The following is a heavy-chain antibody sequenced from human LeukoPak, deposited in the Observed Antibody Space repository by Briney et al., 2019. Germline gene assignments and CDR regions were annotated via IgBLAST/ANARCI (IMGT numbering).Heavy chain of an antibody. Sequence: GGSLRLSCAASGFAFSDYYMSWIRQAPGKGLEWISHISPSATTIYYADSVKGRFIISRDNAKNSLYLQMNSLRAEDTAVYYCARDGGYFDWTAQDYWGQGTLVTVSS. J-gene: IGHJ4*02. D-gene: IGHD3-9*01. CDR3: ARDGGYFDWTAQDY. CDR1: GFAFSDYY. CDR2: ISPSATTI. V-gene: IGHV3-11*01.